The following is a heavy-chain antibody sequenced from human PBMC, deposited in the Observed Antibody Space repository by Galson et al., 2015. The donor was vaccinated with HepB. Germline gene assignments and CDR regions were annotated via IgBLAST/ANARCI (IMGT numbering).Heavy chain of an antibody. CDR2: ISGAGHNT. Sequence: SLRLSCAASGFSFDTYAMSWVRQAPGKGLEWVSSISGAGHNTYYADAVRGRFTISRDNSKNTVYLQMISLRGVDTAMYYCAKDPDFDFYSEKSTTRDYWGRGTLVTVSS. J-gene: IGHJ4*02. CDR1: GFSFDTYA. CDR3: AKDPDFDFYSEKSTTRDY. D-gene: IGHD3-3*01. V-gene: IGHV3-23*01.